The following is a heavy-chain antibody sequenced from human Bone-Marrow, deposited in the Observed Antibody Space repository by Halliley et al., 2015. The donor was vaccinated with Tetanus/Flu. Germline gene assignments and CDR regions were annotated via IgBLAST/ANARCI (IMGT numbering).Heavy chain of an antibody. V-gene: IGHV5-51*01. CDR3: GSLPLIASGVAGTYFDA. D-gene: IGHD1-7*01. Sequence: MQLVQSGAEVKKPGESLKISCKGSGHNFTNYWIGWVSQKPGKGLEWMGIVYPGDSDARYSPAFQGHVTLSADKSIATAYLQWSALKAPGAAMYFCGSLPLIASGVAGTYFDAWGQGTQFTVSS. J-gene: IGHJ4*02. CDR1: GHNFTNYW. CDR2: VYPGDSDA.